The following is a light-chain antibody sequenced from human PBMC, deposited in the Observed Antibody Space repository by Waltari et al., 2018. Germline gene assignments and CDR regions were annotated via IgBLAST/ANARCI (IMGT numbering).Light chain of an antibody. CDR1: NTDVGAYNY. V-gene: IGLV2-11*01. Sequence: QSALSQPRSVSGPPGLSFTVSCSGTNTDVGAYNYVSWYQRHPGEAPKLIIYDVTQRPSGVPDRFSGSKSGNTASLTISGLQAEDEAEYFCCSYAGSYPYVIFGGGTKVTVL. J-gene: IGLJ2*01. CDR3: CSYAGSYPYVI. CDR2: DVT.